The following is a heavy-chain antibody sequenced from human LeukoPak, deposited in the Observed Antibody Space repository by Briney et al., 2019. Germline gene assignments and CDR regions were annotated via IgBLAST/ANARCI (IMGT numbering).Heavy chain of an antibody. J-gene: IGHJ4*02. D-gene: IGHD6-6*01. CDR3: VRTSREYTSPYWLHE. Sequence: WGSLRLSCVASGFIFSDNYVDWVRQAPGEGVEWVCRIRNKANSYTKEYDASVKSRLTISRDDSKNSLYLQINSLKTDATAVCYCVRTSREYTSPYWLHEWGQATLLTVSS. CDR2: IRNKANSYTK. CDR1: GFIFSDNY. V-gene: IGHV3-72*01.